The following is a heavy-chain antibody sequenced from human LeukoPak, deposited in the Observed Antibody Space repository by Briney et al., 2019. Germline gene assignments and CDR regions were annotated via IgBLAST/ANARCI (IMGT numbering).Heavy chain of an antibody. J-gene: IGHJ4*02. D-gene: IGHD3-22*01. V-gene: IGHV3-9*01. CDR3: ARGGYYDSSAYSLDY. CDR2: VTWNSGSI. Sequence: PGGSLRLSCAASGFTFDDYAMHWVRQAPGKGLEWVSGVTWNSGSIGYADSVKGRFTISRDNVKNSLYLQMNSLRAEDTALYYCARGGYYDSSAYSLDYWGQGTLVTVSS. CDR1: GFTFDDYA.